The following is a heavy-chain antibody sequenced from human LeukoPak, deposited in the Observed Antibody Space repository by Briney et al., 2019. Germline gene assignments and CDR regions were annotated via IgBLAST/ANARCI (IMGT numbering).Heavy chain of an antibody. D-gene: IGHD6-13*01. CDR1: GGSFSGYY. Sequence: PSETLSLTRAVYGGSFSGYYWSWIRQPPGKGLEWIGEINHSGSTNYNPSLKSRVTISVDTSKNQFSLKLSSVTAADTAVYYCALTESSSSDAFDIWGQGTMVTVSS. CDR2: INHSGST. CDR3: ALTESSSSDAFDI. J-gene: IGHJ3*02. V-gene: IGHV4-34*01.